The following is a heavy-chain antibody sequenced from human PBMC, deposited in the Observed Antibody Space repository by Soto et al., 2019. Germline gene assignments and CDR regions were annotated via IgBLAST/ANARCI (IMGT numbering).Heavy chain of an antibody. CDR3: ATDDMNRGRFDF. CDR2: ININRGDV. V-gene: IGHV1-18*01. J-gene: IGHJ4*01. CDR1: GHSSTHNG. Sequence: QLQLVQSGAELKMPGASVKVSCKASGHSSTHNGISWVRRAPGQGLEWMGWININRGDVNHASKFQGRVTLTTDTSTTTAYIELRSLRLDDTAVYFCATDDMNRGRFDFWGHGTLVTVSS.